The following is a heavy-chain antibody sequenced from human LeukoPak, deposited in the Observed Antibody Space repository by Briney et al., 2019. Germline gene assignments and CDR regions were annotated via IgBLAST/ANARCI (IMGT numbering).Heavy chain of an antibody. Sequence: GGSLRLSCAASGFTFSSYAVSWVRQAPGKGLEWVSAISGRGLSTYYAASVKGRFTISRDNSKNTLYLQMNSLRAEDTAVYYCAKGHGYGDHLVDYWGQGTLVTVSS. D-gene: IGHD4-17*01. CDR3: AKGHGYGDHLVDY. J-gene: IGHJ4*02. CDR2: ISGRGLST. V-gene: IGHV3-23*01. CDR1: GFTFSSYA.